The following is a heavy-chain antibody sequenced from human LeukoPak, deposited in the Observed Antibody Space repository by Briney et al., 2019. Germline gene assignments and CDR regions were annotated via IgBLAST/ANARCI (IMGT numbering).Heavy chain of an antibody. V-gene: IGHV3-21*01. CDR3: AKERYGSGRGQLDY. CDR1: GFTFSTYN. Sequence: GGSLRLSCAASGFTFSTYNMNWVRQAPGKGLEWVSSISNSSLYIYYADSVKGRFAISRDNSKNTLYLQMNSLRAEDTAVYYCAKERYGSGRGQLDYWGQGTLVTVSS. J-gene: IGHJ4*02. CDR2: ISNSSLYI. D-gene: IGHD3-10*01.